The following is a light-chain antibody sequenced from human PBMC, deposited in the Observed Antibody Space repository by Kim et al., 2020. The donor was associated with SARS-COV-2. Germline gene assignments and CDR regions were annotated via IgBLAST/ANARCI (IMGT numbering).Light chain of an antibody. V-gene: IGKV3-15*01. CDR1: QSVSSN. CDR2: GAS. J-gene: IGKJ4*01. CDR3: QQYDNWPLT. Sequence: EIVMTQSPVTLSVSPGERATLSCRASQSVSSNLAWYQKRPGQALRLLIYGASTRATGIAARFSGSGSGTEFTLTISSLQSEDFAVYYCQQYDNWPLTFGGGTKVDIK.